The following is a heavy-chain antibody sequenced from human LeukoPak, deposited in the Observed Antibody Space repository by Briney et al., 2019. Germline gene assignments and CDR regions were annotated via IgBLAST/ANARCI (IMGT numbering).Heavy chain of an antibody. Sequence: PSETLSLTCAVYGGSFSGYYWSWIRQPPGKGLEWIGEINHSGSTNYNPSLKSRVTISVDTPKNQFSLKLSSVTAADTAVYYCASGRMGFGELLVAFDIWGQGTMVTVSS. J-gene: IGHJ3*02. CDR1: GGSFSGYY. CDR3: ASGRMGFGELLVAFDI. D-gene: IGHD3-10*01. V-gene: IGHV4-34*01. CDR2: INHSGST.